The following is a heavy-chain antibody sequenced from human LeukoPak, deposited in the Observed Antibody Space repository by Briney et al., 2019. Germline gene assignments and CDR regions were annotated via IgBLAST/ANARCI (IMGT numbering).Heavy chain of an antibody. CDR1: GFTVSSNY. J-gene: IGHJ6*03. CDR2: IYSGGGT. V-gene: IGHV3-66*01. CDR3: ARVGADYSGSYPYYYYYMDV. Sequence: GGSLRLSCAVSGFTVSSNYLSWVRQAPGKGLEWVSIIYSGGGTYYADSVKGRFTISRDNSKNTLYLQMNSLRAEDTAMYYCARVGADYSGSYPYYYYYMDVWGKGTTVTISS. D-gene: IGHD1-26*01.